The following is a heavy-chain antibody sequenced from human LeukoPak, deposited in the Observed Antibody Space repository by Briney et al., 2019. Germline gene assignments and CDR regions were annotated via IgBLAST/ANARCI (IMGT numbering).Heavy chain of an antibody. CDR3: ARCDDYGGNPPICDY. CDR2: IYYSGST. D-gene: IGHD4-23*01. J-gene: IGHJ4*02. V-gene: IGHV4-31*11. CDR1: GGSFSGYY. Sequence: SETLSLTCAVYGGSFSGYYWSWIRQHPGKGLEWIGYIYYSGSTYYNPSLKSRVTISVDTSKNQFSLKLSSVTAADTAVYYCARCDDYGGNPPICDYWGQGTLVTVSS.